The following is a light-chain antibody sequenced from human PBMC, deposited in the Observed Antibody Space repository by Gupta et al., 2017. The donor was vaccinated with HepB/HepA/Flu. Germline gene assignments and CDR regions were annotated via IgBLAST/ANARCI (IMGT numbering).Light chain of an antibody. V-gene: IGLV2-8*01. CDR2: EVT. Sequence: QSALTQPPSASGSPGQSVTISCTGTSSDVGGYNYVSWYQQDPGKAPNLMLYEVTERPSGVPDRFSGSKSGNTASLTVSGLQAEDEDYYYCTSYEATNVLFGGGTNLTVL. CDR3: TSYEATNVL. CDR1: SSDVGGYNY. J-gene: IGLJ2*01.